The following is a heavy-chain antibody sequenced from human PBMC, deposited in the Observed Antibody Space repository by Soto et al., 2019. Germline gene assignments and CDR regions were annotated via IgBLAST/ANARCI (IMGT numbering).Heavy chain of an antibody. J-gene: IGHJ6*02. CDR3: ARGDATKIIVTTYYAMDV. D-gene: IGHD4-17*01. CDR2: IIPVFGTP. CDR1: GGSLSNYG. V-gene: IGHV1-69*12. Sequence: VPLLQSGAEVKKPGSSVKVSCRASGGSLSNYGISWVRQAPGQGPEWMGAIIPVFGTPNYAQKFQDRVTITADESTTKVYMEVRSLTSEDTAVYYCARGDATKIIVTTYYAMDVRGQGTTVTVSS.